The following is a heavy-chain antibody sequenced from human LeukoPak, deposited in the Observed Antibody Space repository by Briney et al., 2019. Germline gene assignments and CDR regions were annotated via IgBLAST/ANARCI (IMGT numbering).Heavy chain of an antibody. D-gene: IGHD3-16*01. CDR3: ARDSDSGFQ. Sequence: PSETLSLTCTVSGGSFSFYFWHWIRQPPGEGLDLIGEIDNCGSTQYKPSLTSRSSISIATSGNHFSLNLISVTDADTAVYFCARDSDSGFQWGQGMLVTVSS. CDR1: GGSFSFYF. V-gene: IGHV4-34*01. CDR2: IDNCGST. J-gene: IGHJ4*02.